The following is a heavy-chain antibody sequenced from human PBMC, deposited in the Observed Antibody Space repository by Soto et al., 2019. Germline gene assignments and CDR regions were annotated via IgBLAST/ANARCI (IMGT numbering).Heavy chain of an antibody. CDR1: GYSFTSYW. CDR3: ARQPNQYYYDSSGYRATTFDI. CDR2: IYPGDSDT. V-gene: IGHV5-51*01. Sequence: GESLKSSCNGSGYSFTSYWIGWVRQMPGKGLEWMGIIYPGDSDTRYSPSFQGQVTISADKSISTAYLQWSSLKASDTAMYYCARQPNQYYYDSSGYRATTFDIWGQGTMVTVSS. J-gene: IGHJ3*02. D-gene: IGHD3-22*01.